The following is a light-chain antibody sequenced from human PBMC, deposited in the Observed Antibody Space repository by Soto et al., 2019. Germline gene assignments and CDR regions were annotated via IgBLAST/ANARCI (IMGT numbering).Light chain of an antibody. CDR2: KAS. CDR1: QTISSW. V-gene: IGKV1-5*03. CDR3: QHYNSYSEA. J-gene: IGKJ1*01. Sequence: NQMTQSTSTLSGSLGDSVTITCVASQTISSWLAWYQQKPGKAPKLLIYKASTLKSGVPSRFSGSGSGTEFTLTISSLQPDDFATYYCQHYNSYSEAFGQGSKVDI.